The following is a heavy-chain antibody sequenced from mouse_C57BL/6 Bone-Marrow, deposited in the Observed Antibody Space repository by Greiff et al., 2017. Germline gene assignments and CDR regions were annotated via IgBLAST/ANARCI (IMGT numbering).Heavy chain of an antibody. CDR2: IWSGGST. CDR3: ARNFLIWLAY. CDR1: GFSLTSYG. Sequence: VKLVESGPGLVQPSQSLSITCTVSGFSLTSYGVHWVRQSPGKGLEWLGVIWSGGSTDYNAAFISRLSISKDNSKSQVFFKMNSLQADDTAIYYCARNFLIWLAYWGQGTLVTVSA. J-gene: IGHJ3*01. V-gene: IGHV2-2*01.